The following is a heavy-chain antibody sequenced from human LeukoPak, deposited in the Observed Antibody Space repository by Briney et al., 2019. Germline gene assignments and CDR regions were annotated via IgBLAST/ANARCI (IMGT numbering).Heavy chain of an antibody. J-gene: IGHJ4*02. CDR3: ARVGAVAGPDY. CDR1: GGTFSSYA. V-gene: IGHV1-69*13. D-gene: IGHD6-19*01. Sequence: GASVTVSCTASGGTFSSYAISWVRQAPGQGLEWMGGIIPIFGTANYAQKFQGRVTITADESTSTAYMELSSLRSEDTAVYYCARVGAVAGPDYWGQGTLVTVSS. CDR2: IIPIFGTA.